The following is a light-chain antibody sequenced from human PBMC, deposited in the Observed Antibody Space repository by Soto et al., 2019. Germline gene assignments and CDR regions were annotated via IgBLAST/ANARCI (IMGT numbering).Light chain of an antibody. Sequence: QSVLTQPASVSGSPGQSITISCTGTSSDVGSYNLVSWYQQHPGKAPKLMISEVTKRPSGVSNRFSGSKSDNTASLTISGLQAEDEADYFCCSYAGTSTPYVFGTGTKVTVL. V-gene: IGLV2-23*02. CDR1: SSDVGSYNL. CDR2: EVT. J-gene: IGLJ1*01. CDR3: CSYAGTSTPYV.